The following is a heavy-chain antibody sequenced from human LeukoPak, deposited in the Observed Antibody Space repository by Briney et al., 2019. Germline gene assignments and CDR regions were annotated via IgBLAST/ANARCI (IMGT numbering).Heavy chain of an antibody. CDR1: GFTFTTYG. V-gene: IGHV3-33*01. J-gene: IGHJ4*02. CDR3: TRYNNDHFDY. CDR2: IAYDGSRA. D-gene: IGHD1-14*01. Sequence: GGSLRLSCAASGFTFTTYGMHWIRQTPGKGLEWVAVIAYDGSRAFYADSVKGRFTISRDNSKNTMSVQMDDLRAEHTAVYYCTRYNNDHFDYWGQGTLVTVSS.